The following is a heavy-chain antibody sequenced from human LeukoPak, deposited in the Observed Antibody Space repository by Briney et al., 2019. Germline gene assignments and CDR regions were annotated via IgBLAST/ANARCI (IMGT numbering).Heavy chain of an antibody. CDR2: ISYDGSNK. D-gene: IGHD3-3*01. V-gene: IGHV3-30-3*01. Sequence: PGGSLRLSCAASGFTFSSYAMHWVRQAPGKGLEWVAVISYDGSNKYYADSVKGRFTISRDTSKNTLYLQMNSLRAEDTAVYYCARDSVLDFWSGYVLVYWGQGTLVTVSS. CDR3: ARDSVLDFWSGYVLVY. J-gene: IGHJ4*02. CDR1: GFTFSSYA.